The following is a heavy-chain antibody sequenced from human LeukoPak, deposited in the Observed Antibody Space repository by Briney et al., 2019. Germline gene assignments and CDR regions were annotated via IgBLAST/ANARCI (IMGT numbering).Heavy chain of an antibody. CDR3: ARGNIVVVTAINWFDP. D-gene: IGHD2-21*02. CDR1: GGSFSGYY. J-gene: IGHJ5*02. CDR2: INHSGST. Sequence: SETLSLTCAVYGGSFSGYYWSWIRQPPGKGLEWIGEINHSGSTNYNPSLKSRVTISVDTSKNQFSLKLSSVTAADTAVYYCARGNIVVVTAINWFDPWGQRTLVTVSS. V-gene: IGHV4-34*01.